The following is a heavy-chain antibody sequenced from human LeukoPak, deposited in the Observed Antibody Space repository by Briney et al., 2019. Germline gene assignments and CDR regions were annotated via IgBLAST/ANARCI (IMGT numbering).Heavy chain of an antibody. D-gene: IGHD3-10*01. CDR2: INLNPGSP. Sequence: ASVKVSCKSSGDTLANEYMHWVRQAPGQGLEWMGLINLNPGSPAYAQNFKGRVTITRATSTARVYMKLSSLRSDATAVYFCARDLPIGYGSRAYWGQGTLVTVYS. J-gene: IGHJ4*02. V-gene: IGHV1-46*01. CDR3: ARDLPIGYGSRAY. CDR1: GDTLANEY.